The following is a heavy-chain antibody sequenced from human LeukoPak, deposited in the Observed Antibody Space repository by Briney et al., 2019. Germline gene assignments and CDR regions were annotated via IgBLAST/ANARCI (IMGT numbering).Heavy chain of an antibody. D-gene: IGHD2-15*01. CDR2: ISSYSSTI. CDR1: GFTFSSYW. CDR3: ARVHGGYPFDY. V-gene: IGHV3-48*01. Sequence: GGSLRLSCAASGFTFSSYWMSWVRQAPGKGLEWVSYISSYSSTIYYEDSVKGRFTISRDNAKNSLYLQMNSLRAEDTAVYYCARVHGGYPFDYWGQGTLVTVSS. J-gene: IGHJ4*02.